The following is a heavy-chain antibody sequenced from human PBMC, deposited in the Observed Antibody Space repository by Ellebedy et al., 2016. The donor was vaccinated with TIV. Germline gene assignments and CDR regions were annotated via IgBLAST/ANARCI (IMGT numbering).Heavy chain of an antibody. V-gene: IGHV1-69*13. D-gene: IGHD5-12*01. CDR1: GGTFSSYA. CDR3: ARDRYASLAANAEYFQH. Sequence: SVKVSCXASGGTFSSYAISWVRQAPGQGLEWMGGIIPIFGTANYAQKFQGRVTITADESTSTAYMELSSLRSEDTAVYYCARDRYASLAANAEYFQHWGQGTLVTVSS. CDR2: IIPIFGTA. J-gene: IGHJ1*01.